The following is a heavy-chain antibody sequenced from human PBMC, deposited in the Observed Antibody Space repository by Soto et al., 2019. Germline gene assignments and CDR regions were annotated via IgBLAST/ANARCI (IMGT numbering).Heavy chain of an antibody. J-gene: IGHJ4*02. Sequence: GGSLRLSCAASGFTVSSNYMSWVRQAPGKGLEWVANINQDGGVTYYVDSVEGRFTISRDNTKDSLYLQMNSLRGEDTAIYYCARYYRGSGRYFFDYWGPGTPVTVSS. V-gene: IGHV3-7*03. CDR3: ARYYRGSGRYFFDY. CDR2: INQDGGVT. D-gene: IGHD6-19*01. CDR1: GFTVSSNY.